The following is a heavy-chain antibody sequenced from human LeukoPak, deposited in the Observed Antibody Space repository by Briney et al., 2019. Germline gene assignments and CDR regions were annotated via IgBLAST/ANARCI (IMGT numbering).Heavy chain of an antibody. Sequence: SETLSLTCTVPGGSISSSSYYWGWIRQPPGKGLEWIGRMYYSGSTYYNPSLKSRATISVDTSKNQSSLKLSSVTAADTAVYYCARRRDGYNGNWYFDLWGRGTLVTVSS. CDR1: GGSISSSSYY. CDR3: ARRRDGYNGNWYFDL. D-gene: IGHD5-24*01. J-gene: IGHJ2*01. V-gene: IGHV4-39*07. CDR2: MYYSGST.